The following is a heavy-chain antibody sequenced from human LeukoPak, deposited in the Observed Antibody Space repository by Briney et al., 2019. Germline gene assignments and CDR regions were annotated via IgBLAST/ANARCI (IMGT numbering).Heavy chain of an antibody. J-gene: IGHJ4*02. D-gene: IGHD3-22*01. CDR3: ARDPAAYDSSGDY. CDR2: TWYDGSNK. Sequence: GRSLRLSCAASGFTFSSYGMHWVRQAPGKGLEWVAVTWYDGSNKYYADSVKGRFTISRDNSKNTLYLQMNSLRAEDTAVYYCARDPAAYDSSGDYWGQGTLVTVSS. V-gene: IGHV3-33*01. CDR1: GFTFSSYG.